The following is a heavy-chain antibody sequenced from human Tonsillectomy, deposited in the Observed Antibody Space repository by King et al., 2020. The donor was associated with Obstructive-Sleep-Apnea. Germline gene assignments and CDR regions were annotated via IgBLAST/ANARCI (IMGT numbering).Heavy chain of an antibody. CDR1: GFTFDDYT. CDR3: AKDFRGGSYIFRMGGMDV. Sequence: QLVQSGGVVVQPGGSRRLSCAASGFTFDDYTMHWVRQAPGKGLEWVSLISWDGGSTYYADSLKGRFTISRDNSKNSLYLQMNSLRTEDTALYYCAKDFRGGSYIFRMGGMDVWGQGTTVTVSS. V-gene: IGHV3-43*01. J-gene: IGHJ6*02. CDR2: ISWDGGST. D-gene: IGHD1-26*01.